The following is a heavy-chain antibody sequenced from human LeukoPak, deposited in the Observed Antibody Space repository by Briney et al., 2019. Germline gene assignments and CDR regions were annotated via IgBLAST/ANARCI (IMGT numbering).Heavy chain of an antibody. D-gene: IGHD6-19*01. V-gene: IGHV4-59*12. J-gene: IGHJ4*02. CDR1: GGSISGYY. CDR3: ARVSSGRTNFDY. Sequence: SETLSLTCTVSGGSISGYYWSWIRQPPGKGLEWIAYIHYSGSTNYNPPLKSRLTISVDKSKNQFSLKLSSVTAADTAVYYCARVSSGRTNFDYWGQGTLVTVSS. CDR2: IHYSGST.